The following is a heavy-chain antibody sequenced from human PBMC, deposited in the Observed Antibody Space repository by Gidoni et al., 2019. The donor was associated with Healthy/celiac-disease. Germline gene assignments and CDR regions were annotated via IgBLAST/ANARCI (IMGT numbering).Heavy chain of an antibody. D-gene: IGHD2-21*02. CDR3: ARGTYCGGDCYSGVDY. Sequence: EVQLVESGGGLVQPGGSLRLSCAASGFTFSSYAMHWVRQAPGKGLEYVSAISSNGGSTYYANSVKGRFTISRDNSKNTLYLQMGSLRAEDMAVYYCARGTYCGGDCYSGVDYWGQGTLVTVSS. CDR2: ISSNGGST. CDR1: GFTFSSYA. J-gene: IGHJ4*02. V-gene: IGHV3-64*01.